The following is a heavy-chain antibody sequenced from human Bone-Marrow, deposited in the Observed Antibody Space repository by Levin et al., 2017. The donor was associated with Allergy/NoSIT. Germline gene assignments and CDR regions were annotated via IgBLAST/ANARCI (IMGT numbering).Heavy chain of an antibody. Sequence: GGSLRLSCKVSGYSFTTYWIVWVRQMPGKGLEWMGIISPRDSDTRYSPSFQGQVTISADTSTRTAYLQWSSLKASDTAMYFCARRQTWEFDYWGQGTLVTVSS. D-gene: IGHD1-26*01. V-gene: IGHV5-51*01. J-gene: IGHJ4*02. CDR1: GYSFTTYW. CDR2: ISPRDSDT. CDR3: ARRQTWEFDY.